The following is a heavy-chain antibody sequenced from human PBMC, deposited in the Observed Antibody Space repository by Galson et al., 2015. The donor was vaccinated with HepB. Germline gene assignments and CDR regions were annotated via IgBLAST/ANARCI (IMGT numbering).Heavy chain of an antibody. CDR1: GFTFSSYA. J-gene: IGHJ4*02. CDR2: ISGSGGST. CDR3: AKDSVPAREPYYFDY. V-gene: IGHV3-23*01. D-gene: IGHD2-2*01. Sequence: SLRLSCAASGFTFSSYAMSWVRQAPGKGLEWVSAISGSGGSTYYADSVKGRFTISRDNSKNTLYLQMNSLRAEDTAVYYCAKDSVPAREPYYFDYWGQGTLVTVSS.